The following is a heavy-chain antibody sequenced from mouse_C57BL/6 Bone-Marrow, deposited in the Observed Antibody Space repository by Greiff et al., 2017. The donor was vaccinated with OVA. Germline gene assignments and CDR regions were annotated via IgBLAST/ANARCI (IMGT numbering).Heavy chain of an antibody. CDR3: ARARGYYYAMDY. CDR1: GFTFSDFY. Sequence: EVKLVESGGGLVQSGRSLRLSCATSGFTFSDFYMEWVRQAPGKGLEWIAASRNKANDYTTEYSASVKGRFIVSRDTSQSILYLQMNALRAEDTAIYYCARARGYYYAMDYWGQGTSVTVSS. CDR2: SRNKANDYTT. J-gene: IGHJ4*01. V-gene: IGHV7-1*01.